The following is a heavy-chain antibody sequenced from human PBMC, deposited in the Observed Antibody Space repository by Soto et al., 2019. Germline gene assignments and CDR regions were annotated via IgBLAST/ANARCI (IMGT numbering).Heavy chain of an antibody. V-gene: IGHV4-38-2*02. Sequence: SETLSLTCTVSGYSISSGYYWGWVRQPPGKGLEWVGIIYHSGTTYYNPSLKSRFTISVDTSKNQFSLDVSSVTAADTAVYYCVRYRGHGHDFWSGPDSWGQGNLVIVSS. CDR3: VRYRGHGHDFWSGPDS. J-gene: IGHJ5*01. CDR1: GYSISSGYY. D-gene: IGHD3-3*01. CDR2: IYHSGTT.